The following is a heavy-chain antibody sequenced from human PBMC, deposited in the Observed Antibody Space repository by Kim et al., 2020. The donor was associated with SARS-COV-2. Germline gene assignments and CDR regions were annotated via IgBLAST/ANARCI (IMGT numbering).Heavy chain of an antibody. CDR1: GFTFSSYA. Sequence: GGSLRLSCAASGFTFSSYAMHWVRQAPGKGLEWVAVISYDGSNKYYADSVKGRFTISRDNSKNTLYLQMNSLRAEDTAVYYCAREGGPIFGVVGWFDPWGQGTLVTVSS. J-gene: IGHJ5*02. CDR3: AREGGPIFGVVGWFDP. CDR2: ISYDGSNK. V-gene: IGHV3-30-3*01. D-gene: IGHD3-3*01.